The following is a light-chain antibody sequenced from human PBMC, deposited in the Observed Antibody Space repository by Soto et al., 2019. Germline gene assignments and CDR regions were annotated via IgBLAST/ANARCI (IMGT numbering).Light chain of an antibody. CDR1: SGHSNYA. V-gene: IGLV4-69*01. J-gene: IGLJ1*01. CDR3: QTWGTGIRV. Sequence: QLVLTQSPSASASLGASVKLTCTLSSGHSNYAIAWHQQQPEKGPRYLMKVNSDGSHRKGDGIPDRFSGSSSGAQRYLTISSLQSEDEADYYCQTWGTGIRVFGTGTKPPVL. CDR2: VNSDGSH.